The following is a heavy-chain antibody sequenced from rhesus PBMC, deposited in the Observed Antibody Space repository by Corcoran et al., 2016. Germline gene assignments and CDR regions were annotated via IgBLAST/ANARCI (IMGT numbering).Heavy chain of an antibody. CDR3: ARLGDDYGYYYTPYFDY. V-gene: IGHV4-80*01. D-gene: IGHD3S6*01. J-gene: IGHJ4*01. CDR1: GGSFSSYW. Sequence: QVQLQESGPGLVKPSETLSLTCAVSGGSFSSYWWSWIRQPPGKGLEWIGEINGNSGSTNYNPTLKIRVTISKDASKNPFSLKLSSVTAADTAVYYCARLGDDYGYYYTPYFDYWGQGVLVTVSS. CDR2: INGNSGST.